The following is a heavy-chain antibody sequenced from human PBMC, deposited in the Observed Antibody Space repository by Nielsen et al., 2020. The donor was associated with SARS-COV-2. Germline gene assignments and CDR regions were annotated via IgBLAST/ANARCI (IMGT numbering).Heavy chain of an antibody. CDR3: AKEVCQGIAAADY. V-gene: IGHV3-23*01. CDR2: ISGSGGST. Sequence: GESLKISCAASGFTFSSYAMSWVRQAPGKGLEWVSAISGSGGSTYYADSVKGRFTISRDNSKNTLYLQMNSLRAEDTAVYYCAKEVCQGIAAADYWGQGTLVTVSS. J-gene: IGHJ4*02. D-gene: IGHD6-13*01. CDR1: GFTFSSYA.